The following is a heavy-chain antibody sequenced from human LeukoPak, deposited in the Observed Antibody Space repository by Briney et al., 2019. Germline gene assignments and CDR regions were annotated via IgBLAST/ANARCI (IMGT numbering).Heavy chain of an antibody. J-gene: IGHJ4*02. CDR3: TTDPSSYSAPIDY. CDR1: GFTFNNAW. Sequence: GGSLRLSCVASGFTFNNAWMSWVRQAPGKGLEWVGRIKSKGDGETTDYAAPVKGRFTISRDDSKNTLYLQMNSLKTEDTAVYYCTTDPSSYSAPIDYWGQGTLVTVSS. D-gene: IGHD2-21*01. CDR2: IKSKGDGETT. V-gene: IGHV3-15*01.